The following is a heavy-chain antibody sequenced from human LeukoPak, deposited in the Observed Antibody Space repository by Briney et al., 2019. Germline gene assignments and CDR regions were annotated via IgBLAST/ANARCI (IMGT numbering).Heavy chain of an antibody. CDR2: IHYSGST. V-gene: IGHV4-59*01. Sequence: SETLSLTCTVSGDSISSYYWSWIRQPPGKGLEWVGYIHYSGSTNYNPSLKSRVTISVDTSKKQFSLRLSSVTTADTAVYYCARLQLRHCTRTSCANEFDYWGQGTLVIVSS. J-gene: IGHJ4*02. CDR1: GDSISSYY. D-gene: IGHD2-2*01. CDR3: ARLQLRHCTRTSCANEFDY.